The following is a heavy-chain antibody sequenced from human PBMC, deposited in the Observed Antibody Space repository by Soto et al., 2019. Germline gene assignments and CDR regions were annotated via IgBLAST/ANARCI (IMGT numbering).Heavy chain of an antibody. Sequence: GESLKISCKGSGYSFTSYWINWVRQMPGKGLEWMGRIDPSDSYTNYSPSFQGHVTISADKSISTAYLQWSSLKASDTAMYYCARSRYYYDSSGYSAYYYYGMDVWGQGTTVTVSS. CDR3: ARSRYYYDSSGYSAYYYYGMDV. CDR2: IDPSDSYT. V-gene: IGHV5-10-1*01. J-gene: IGHJ6*02. CDR1: GYSFTSYW. D-gene: IGHD3-22*01.